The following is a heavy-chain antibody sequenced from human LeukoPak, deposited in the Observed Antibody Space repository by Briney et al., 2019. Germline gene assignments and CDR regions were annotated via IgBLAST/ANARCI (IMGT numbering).Heavy chain of an antibody. CDR2: ISSSSSYI. J-gene: IGHJ6*03. CDR3: ARDLSVGAAAGTRNYYYYMDV. CDR1: GFTFSSYS. Sequence: GGSLRLSCAAFGFTFSSYSMNWVRQAPGKGLEWVSSISSSSSYIYYADSVKGRFTISRDNAKNSLYLQMNSLRAEDTAVYYCARDLSVGAAAGTRNYYYYMDVWGKGTTVTVSS. V-gene: IGHV3-21*01. D-gene: IGHD6-13*01.